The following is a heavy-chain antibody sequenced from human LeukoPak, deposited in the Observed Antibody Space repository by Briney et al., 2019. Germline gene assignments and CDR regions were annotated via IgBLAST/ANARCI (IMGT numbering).Heavy chain of an antibody. V-gene: IGHV4-4*09. CDR2: IYTSGST. Sequence: PSETLSLTCTVSGGSISSYYRSWIRQPPGKGLEWIGYIYTSGSTNYNPSLKSRVTISVDTSKNQFSLKLSSVTAADTAVYYCARGPNWFDPWGQGTLVTVSS. CDR1: GGSISSYY. J-gene: IGHJ5*02. CDR3: ARGPNWFDP.